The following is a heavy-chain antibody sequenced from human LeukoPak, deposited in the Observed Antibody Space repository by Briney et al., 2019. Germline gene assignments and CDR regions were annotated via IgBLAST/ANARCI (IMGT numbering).Heavy chain of an antibody. V-gene: IGHV4-61*08. CDR2: IYYSGST. CDR1: GGSISSGGYY. D-gene: IGHD3-3*01. Sequence: PSETLSLTCTVSGGSISSGGYYRSWIRQPPGKGLEWIGYIYYSGSTNYNPSLKSRVTISVDTSKNQFSLKLSSVTAADTAVYYCARDLGPTYYDFWSGRQGIGMDVWGQGTTVTVSS. J-gene: IGHJ6*02. CDR3: ARDLGPTYYDFWSGRQGIGMDV.